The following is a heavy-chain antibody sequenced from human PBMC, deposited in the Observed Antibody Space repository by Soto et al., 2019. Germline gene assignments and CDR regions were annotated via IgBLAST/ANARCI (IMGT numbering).Heavy chain of an antibody. V-gene: IGHV1-18*01. CDR2: ITIYYGDK. J-gene: IGHJ4*02. CDR3: ARGDGDTLDY. CDR1: GYTFRNYG. D-gene: IGHD2-21*02. Sequence: QVQLVQSGAEVKKPGASVTVSCKASGYTFRNYGITWVRQAPGKGLEWMAWITIYYGDKKTAQKYQGRFTVTADTSTSTAHMELRSLTSDDTAVYYCARGDGDTLDYWGQGTLVSVSS.